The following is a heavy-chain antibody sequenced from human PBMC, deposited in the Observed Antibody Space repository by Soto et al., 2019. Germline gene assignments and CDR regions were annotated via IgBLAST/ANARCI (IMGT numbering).Heavy chain of an antibody. CDR2: IYPSGRA. Sequence: QVQLQESGPRLVTPSETLTLTCSVSGGPITNHYWGWIRQPPGKGLEFIGRIYPSGRAHYNPSLQDRVTMSVDTSKNQFSLKVNSVTAADTAIYYCARDYDVNTAVDYWYFDLWGRGTLVTVSS. J-gene: IGHJ2*01. CDR3: ARDYDVNTAVDYWYFDL. V-gene: IGHV4-4*07. D-gene: IGHD5-18*01. CDR1: GGPITNHY.